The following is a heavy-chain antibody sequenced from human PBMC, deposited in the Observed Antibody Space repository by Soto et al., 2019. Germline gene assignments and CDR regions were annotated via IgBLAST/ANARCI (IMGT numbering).Heavy chain of an antibody. Sequence: QVQLQESGPGLVKPSETLSLTCTVSGGSISSYYWSWIRQPPGKGLEWIGYIYYSGSTNYNPSLKSRVTISVDTSKNQFSLKLRSVTAADTAVYYCARHRALQSGGPLADKHYMDVWGKGTTVTVSS. V-gene: IGHV4-59*08. CDR3: ARHRALQSGGPLADKHYMDV. CDR2: IYYSGST. CDR1: GGSISSYY. D-gene: IGHD1-1*01. J-gene: IGHJ6*03.